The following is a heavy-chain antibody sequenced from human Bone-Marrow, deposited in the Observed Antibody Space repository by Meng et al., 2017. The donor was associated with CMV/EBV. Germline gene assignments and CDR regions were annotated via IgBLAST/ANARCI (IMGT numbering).Heavy chain of an antibody. CDR2: ISAYNGHT. V-gene: IGHV1-18*01. Sequence: ASVKVSCKASGYTFTSHGVNWVRQAPGQGLEWMAWISAYNGHTNYAHKFQGRVTVTADTSTSTAYMELRSLRTDDTAVYYCASGSGWPFFDYWGQGTLATVYS. CDR1: GYTFTSHG. D-gene: IGHD6-25*01. J-gene: IGHJ4*02. CDR3: ASGSGWPFFDY.